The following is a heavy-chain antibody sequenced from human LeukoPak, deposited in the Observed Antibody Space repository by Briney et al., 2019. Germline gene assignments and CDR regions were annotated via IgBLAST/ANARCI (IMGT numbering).Heavy chain of an antibody. CDR2: IYHSGST. CDR1: GGSISSYY. J-gene: IGHJ4*02. V-gene: IGHV4-59*01. D-gene: IGHD5-12*01. Sequence: SETLSLTCTVSGGSISSYYWSWIRQPPGKGLEWIGHIYHSGSTNYNPSLKSRVTISVDTSKNQFSLKLSSVTAADTAVYYCARDGYSGNDGLWGQGTLVTVSS. CDR3: ARDGYSGNDGL.